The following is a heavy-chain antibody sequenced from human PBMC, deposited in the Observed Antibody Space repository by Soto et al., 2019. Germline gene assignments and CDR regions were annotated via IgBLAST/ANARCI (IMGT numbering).Heavy chain of an antibody. CDR1: GTRFSNYV. Sequence: QVQLVQSGAEVKTPGSSLKVSCTVSGTRFSNYVISWVRQAPGQGLEWLGRIIPIFNTTQYPQKLQGRVTITADKSTNTASLELSSLRFDHTAVYYCAREGRGKKAGYNGLVSLGYWGQGTPVTVSS. J-gene: IGHJ4*02. CDR2: IIPIFNTT. V-gene: IGHV1-69*06. CDR3: AREGRGKKAGYNGLVSLGY. D-gene: IGHD2-2*02.